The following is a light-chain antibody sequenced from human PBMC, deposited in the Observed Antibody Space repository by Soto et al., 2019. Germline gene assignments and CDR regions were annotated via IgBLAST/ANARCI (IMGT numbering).Light chain of an antibody. CDR1: QNINNY. J-gene: IGKJ5*01. CDR2: DGS. Sequence: SQRTQSPYSLPASIGDRVTITCQASQNINNYLNWYQQKPGRAPKLLIYDGSNLEAGVPSRFRGSGSGTDFTFTISRLQPEDIATYYCQQYENLPTFGQGARPEI. CDR3: QQYENLPT. V-gene: IGKV1-33*01.